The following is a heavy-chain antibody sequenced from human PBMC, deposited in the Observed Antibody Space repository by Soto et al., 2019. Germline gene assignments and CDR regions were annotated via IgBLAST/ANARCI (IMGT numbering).Heavy chain of an antibody. CDR3: ARLDSWYSSSWQNYFDY. D-gene: IGHD6-13*01. CDR2: IYYSGST. J-gene: IGHJ4*02. Sequence: TSETLSLTCTVSGGSISSYYWSWIRQPPGKGLEWIGYIYYSGSTNYNPSLKSRVTISVDTSKNQFSLKLSSVTAADTAVYYCARLDSWYSSSWQNYFDYWGQGTLVTVSS. V-gene: IGHV4-59*08. CDR1: GGSISSYY.